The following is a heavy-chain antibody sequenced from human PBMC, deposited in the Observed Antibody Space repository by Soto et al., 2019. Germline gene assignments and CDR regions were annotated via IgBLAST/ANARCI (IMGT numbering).Heavy chain of an antibody. CDR2: NIPIFGTA. CDR3: SRSGFPGIAAY. Sequence: QAPGQGLEWMGGNIPIFGTANYAQKFQGRVTITADESTSTAYMELNSLRPEDTAVYYCSRSGFPGIAAYWGQGTLVTVSS. J-gene: IGHJ4*02. D-gene: IGHD6-13*01. V-gene: IGHV1-69*01.